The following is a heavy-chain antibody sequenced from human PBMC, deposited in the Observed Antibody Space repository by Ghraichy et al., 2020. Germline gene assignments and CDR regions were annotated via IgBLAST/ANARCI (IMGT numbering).Heavy chain of an antibody. V-gene: IGHV1-46*01. J-gene: IGHJ4*02. CDR1: GYTFTNHY. CDR3: TRADYNGYNDLDF. Sequence: ASVKVSCKASGYTFTNHYIHWVRQAPGQGLEWMGIINPSGGYTNHAQKFQGRVTMTRDTSTTTVNMELSSLTSEDTAIYYCTRADYNGYNDLDFWGQGTLVTVSS. CDR2: INPSGGYT. D-gene: IGHD5-24*01.